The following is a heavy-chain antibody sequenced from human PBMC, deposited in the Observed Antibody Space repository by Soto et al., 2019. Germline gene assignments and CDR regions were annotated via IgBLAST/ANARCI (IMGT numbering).Heavy chain of an antibody. D-gene: IGHD3-9*01. V-gene: IGHV1-69*02. J-gene: IGHJ6*03. Sequence: QVQLVQSGAEVKKPGSSVKVCCKASGGTFSSYTISWVRQAPGQGLDWMGRIIPILGIANYAQKFQGRVTITADKSTSTAYMELSSLRSEDTAVYYCACTYYVILTGYRPYYYYYMDVWGKGTTVTVSS. CDR3: ACTYYVILTGYRPYYYYYMDV. CDR2: IIPILGIA. CDR1: GGTFSSYT.